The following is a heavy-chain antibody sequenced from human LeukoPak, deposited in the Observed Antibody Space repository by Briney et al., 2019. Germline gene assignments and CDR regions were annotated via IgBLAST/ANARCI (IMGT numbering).Heavy chain of an antibody. CDR3: ARGRCSSTSCPIDYYYYGMDV. J-gene: IGHJ6*04. D-gene: IGHD2-2*01. CDR1: GGSFSGYY. CDR2: INHSGST. Sequence: PSEPLSLTCAVYGGSFSGYYWSWIRQPPGKGLEWIGEINHSGSTNYNPSLKSRVTISVDSSKNQFSLKLSSVTAADTAVYYCARGRCSSTSCPIDYYYYGMDVWGKGTTVTVSS. V-gene: IGHV4-34*01.